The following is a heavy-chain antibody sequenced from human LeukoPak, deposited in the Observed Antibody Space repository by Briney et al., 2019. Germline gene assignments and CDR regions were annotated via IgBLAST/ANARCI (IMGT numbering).Heavy chain of an antibody. CDR2: MWDDGTNE. D-gene: IGHD1-1*01. J-gene: IGHJ4*02. Sequence: GGSLRLSCTASGFNFGIYGMHWVRQAPGKGLEWVAVMWDDGTNEYYVESVKGRFTISRDNGKRTLYLQMNSLRVEDTAVYYCARTSANWNPPFDYWGQGTLVTVSS. V-gene: IGHV3-33*01. CDR1: GFNFGIYG. CDR3: ARTSANWNPPFDY.